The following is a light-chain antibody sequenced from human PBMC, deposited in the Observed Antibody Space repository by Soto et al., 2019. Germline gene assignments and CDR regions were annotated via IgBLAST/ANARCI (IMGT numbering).Light chain of an antibody. CDR1: SSNIGAGYD. J-gene: IGLJ3*02. CDR2: GNT. V-gene: IGLV1-40*01. Sequence: QLVLTQPPSVSGAPGQRVTISCTGSSSNIGAGYDVHWYQQLPGTAPKLLIYGNTNRPSGVPDRFSVSKSGTSASLAITGLQAEDESDYYCQSYDSSLNGWVFGGGTKLTVL. CDR3: QSYDSSLNGWV.